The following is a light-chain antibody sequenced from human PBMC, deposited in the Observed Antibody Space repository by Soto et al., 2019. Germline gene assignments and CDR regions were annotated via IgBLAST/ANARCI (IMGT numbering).Light chain of an antibody. CDR2: KAS. J-gene: IGKJ4*01. CDR1: QSISTW. V-gene: IGKV1-5*03. Sequence: DIQMTQSPSTLSASVGDRVTITCRASQSISTWLAWYQQKPGKAPKLLIYKASTLESGVQSRFSGSGSGIEFTLTISSLQPDDFATYYCQQYNSVSLLTFGGGTKVEI. CDR3: QQYNSVSLLT.